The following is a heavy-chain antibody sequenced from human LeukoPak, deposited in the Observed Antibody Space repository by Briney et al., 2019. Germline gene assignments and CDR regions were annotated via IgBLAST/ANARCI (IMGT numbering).Heavy chain of an antibody. Sequence: GGSLRLSCAASGFTFSSYGMHWVRQAPGKGLEWVAVISYDGSNKYYADSVKGRFTTSRDNSKNTLYLQMNSLRAEDTAVYYCARSPLGYCSSTSCSPDLDYWGQGTLVTVSS. V-gene: IGHV3-30*03. J-gene: IGHJ4*02. CDR2: ISYDGSNK. D-gene: IGHD2-2*01. CDR1: GFTFSSYG. CDR3: ARSPLGYCSSTSCSPDLDY.